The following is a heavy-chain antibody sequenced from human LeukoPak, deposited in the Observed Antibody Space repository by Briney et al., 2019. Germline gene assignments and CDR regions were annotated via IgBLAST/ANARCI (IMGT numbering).Heavy chain of an antibody. CDR3: AKPARTDYTDY. D-gene: IGHD1-14*01. Sequence: PGGSLRLSCAASGFTFSDYYMSWLRQAPGKGLEWVSYISSSGSTIYYADSVKGRFTISRENAKNSFYLQMNSHRAQETAVYYCAKPARTDYTDYWGQGALVTVSS. CDR1: GFTFSDYY. J-gene: IGHJ4*02. CDR2: ISSSGSTI. V-gene: IGHV3-11*01.